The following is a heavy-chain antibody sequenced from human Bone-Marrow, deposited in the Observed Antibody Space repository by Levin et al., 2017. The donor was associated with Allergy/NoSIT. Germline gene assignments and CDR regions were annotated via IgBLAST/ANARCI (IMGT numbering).Heavy chain of an antibody. Sequence: GESLKISCAVSGFMFKTYGMNWLRQAPGKGLEWVAIISYNGKSTYYADSVKGRFTISRDNSKNTLFLQMNSLRLEDTAMYYCARGPDTSGSHFDYWGQGALVTVSS. CDR3: ARGPDTSGSHFDY. CDR1: GFMFKTYG. D-gene: IGHD3-22*01. J-gene: IGHJ4*02. V-gene: IGHV3-30*03. CDR2: ISYNGKST.